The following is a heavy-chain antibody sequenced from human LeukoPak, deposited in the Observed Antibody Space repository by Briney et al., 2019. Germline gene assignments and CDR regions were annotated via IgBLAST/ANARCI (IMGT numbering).Heavy chain of an antibody. CDR2: IYYSRST. CDR3: ASHYYGSGSSSLDY. D-gene: IGHD3-10*01. V-gene: IGHV4-59*01. CDR1: GGSISSYY. Sequence: PSETLSLTCTVSGGSISSYYWSWIRQPPGKGLEWIGYIYYSRSTNYNPSLKSRVTISVDTSKNQFSLKLSSVTAADTAVYYCASHYYGSGSSSLDYWGQGTLVTVSS. J-gene: IGHJ4*02.